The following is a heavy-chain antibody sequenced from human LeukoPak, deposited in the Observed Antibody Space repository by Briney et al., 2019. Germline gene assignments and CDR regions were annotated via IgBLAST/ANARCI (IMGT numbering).Heavy chain of an antibody. V-gene: IGHV3-7*03. CDR2: IKQDGGEK. CDR1: GFTFSSYW. D-gene: IGHD3-22*01. J-gene: IGHJ4*02. CDR3: ARDPRNYYDSSGYYPSDY. Sequence: PGGSLRLSCAASGFTFSSYWMSWVRQAPGKGLEWVANIKQDGGEKYYVDSVKGRFTISRDNAKNSLYLQMNSLRAEDTAVYYCARDPRNYYDSSGYYPSDYWGQGTLVTVSS.